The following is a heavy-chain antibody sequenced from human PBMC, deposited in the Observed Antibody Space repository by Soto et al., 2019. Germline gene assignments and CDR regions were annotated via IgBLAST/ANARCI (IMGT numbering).Heavy chain of an antibody. D-gene: IGHD3-3*01. J-gene: IGHJ3*02. V-gene: IGHV3-23*01. CDR3: AEGSGLRFLEWLHDAFDT. CDR2: ISVSGGST. Sequence: LSCAASRFTVSRYAMILVRQAPGKGLEWVSSISVSGGSTYYADSVKGRFTISRDNSKNTLYLQMNSLRAEDTAVYYCAEGSGLRFLEWLHDAFDTSGQGAMVTVSS. CDR1: RFTVSRYA.